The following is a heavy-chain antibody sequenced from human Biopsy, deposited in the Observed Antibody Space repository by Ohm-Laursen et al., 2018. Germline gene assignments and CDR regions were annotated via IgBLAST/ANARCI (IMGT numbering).Heavy chain of an antibody. V-gene: IGHV4-39*01. CDR1: GGSISDSTYH. J-gene: IGHJ4*02. CDR3: ARQVDFWSGYVDY. D-gene: IGHD3-3*01. Sequence: GTLSLTCTVSGGSISDSTYHWGWIRQSPGKGLEWIGNIYYSGNTDYIPSLRSRFTISVDTSNNQFSLKLSSVTAADTAVYYCARQVDFWSGYVDYWGQGTLVAVSS. CDR2: IYYSGNT.